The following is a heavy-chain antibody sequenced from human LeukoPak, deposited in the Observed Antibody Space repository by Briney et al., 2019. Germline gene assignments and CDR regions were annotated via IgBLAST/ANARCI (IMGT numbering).Heavy chain of an antibody. Sequence: GGSLRLSCAASGFTFYDYGMSWVRHAPGEGLGWVSGINWIGGRTGYADSVNGRFTISRDNAKNSLYLQMNSLRAEDTALYYCARDKGYDGWEVSGAMDVWGKGTTVTVSS. J-gene: IGHJ6*03. CDR1: GFTFYDYG. CDR3: ARDKGYDGWEVSGAMDV. CDR2: INWIGGRT. V-gene: IGHV3-20*04. D-gene: IGHD3-16*01.